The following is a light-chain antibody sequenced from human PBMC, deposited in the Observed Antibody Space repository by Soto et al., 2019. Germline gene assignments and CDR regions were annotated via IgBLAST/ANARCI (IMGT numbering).Light chain of an antibody. V-gene: IGKV3D-20*02. CDR2: GAS. CDR1: QSVSRSY. Sequence: EIVLTQSPGTLSLSPGDRATLSCRASQSVSRSYLGWYQQKPGQAPRLLIYGASSRATGIPAGFSGSGSGTDFTLTISSLEPEDFAIYYCQQRSNWPITFGQGTRLEI. CDR3: QQRSNWPIT. J-gene: IGKJ5*01.